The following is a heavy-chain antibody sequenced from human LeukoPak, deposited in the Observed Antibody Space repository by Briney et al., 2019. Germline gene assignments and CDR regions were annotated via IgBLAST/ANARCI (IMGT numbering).Heavy chain of an antibody. CDR2: IIPIFGTA. V-gene: IGHV1-69*05. J-gene: IGHJ3*02. D-gene: IGHD3-16*01. CDR1: GGTFSSYA. CDR3: AREGRSYYYVWGSHDPKRGAFDI. Sequence: GSSVKVSCKASGGTFSSYAISWVRQAPGQGLEWMGGIIPIFGTANYAQKFQGRVTITTDESTSTAYMELSSLRSEDTAVYYCAREGRSYYYVWGSHDPKRGAFDIWGQGTMVTVSS.